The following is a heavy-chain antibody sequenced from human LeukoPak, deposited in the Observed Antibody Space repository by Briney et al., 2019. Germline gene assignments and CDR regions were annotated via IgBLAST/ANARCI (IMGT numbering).Heavy chain of an antibody. CDR2: INPNSGGT. CDR1: GYTFTGYY. Sequence: ASVKVSCTTSGYTFTGYYMHWVRQAPGQGLEWMGWINPNSGGTNYAQNFQGRVNMTRDTYISTAYMELTRLRSDDTAGYYCARYSSGWYFDLWGRGTLVTVSS. CDR3: ARYSSGWYFDL. J-gene: IGHJ2*01. D-gene: IGHD6-19*01. V-gene: IGHV1-2*02.